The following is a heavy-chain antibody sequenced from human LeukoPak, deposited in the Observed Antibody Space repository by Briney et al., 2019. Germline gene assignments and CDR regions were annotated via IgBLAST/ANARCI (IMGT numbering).Heavy chain of an antibody. D-gene: IGHD1-1*01. V-gene: IGHV3-53*01. CDR1: GFTVSSNY. J-gene: IGHJ6*03. CDR2: IYSGGST. CDR3: ARVPSWKGYMDV. Sequence: GGSLRLSCAASGFTVSSNYIWVRQAPGKGLEWVSVIYSGGSTYYADSVKGRFTISRDNAKNSLYLQMSSLRAEDTAVYYCARVPSWKGYMDVWGKGTTVTVSS.